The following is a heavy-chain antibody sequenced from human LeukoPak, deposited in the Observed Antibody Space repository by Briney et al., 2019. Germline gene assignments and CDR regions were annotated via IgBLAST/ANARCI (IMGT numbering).Heavy chain of an antibody. Sequence: ASVKVSCKASGGTFSSYAISWVRQAPGQGLEWMGRIIPIFGTANYAQKFQGRVTITTDESTSTAYMELSSLRSEDTAVYYCARDRDYYDISQDAFDIWGRGTMVTVSS. CDR1: GGTFSSYA. CDR3: ARDRDYYDISQDAFDI. V-gene: IGHV1-69*05. CDR2: IIPIFGTA. D-gene: IGHD3-22*01. J-gene: IGHJ3*02.